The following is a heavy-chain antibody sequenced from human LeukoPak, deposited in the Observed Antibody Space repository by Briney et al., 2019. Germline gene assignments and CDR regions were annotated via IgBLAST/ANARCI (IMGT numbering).Heavy chain of an antibody. J-gene: IGHJ4*02. D-gene: IGHD2-2*01. CDR1: GYSISSTYY. V-gene: IGHV4-38-2*02. CDR2: SIGSP. Sequence: SETLSLTCSVSGYSISSTYYWAGSGRPQGRGWSGLGLSIGSPYYSPSLKSRVTISLYTAENQFSLRLDSVTDADTAVYYCARFHPAALNYIDQWGQGTLVTVSS. CDR3: ARFHPAALNYIDQ.